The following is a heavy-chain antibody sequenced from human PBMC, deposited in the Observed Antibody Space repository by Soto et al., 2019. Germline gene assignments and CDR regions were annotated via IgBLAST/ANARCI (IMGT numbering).Heavy chain of an antibody. V-gene: IGHV1-18*01. Sequence: ASVKVSCKASGYTFTSYGISWVRQAPGQGLEWMGWISAYNGNTNYAQKLQGRVTMTTDTSTSTAYMELRSLRSDDPAVYYCARVGSSSWKSTLVDYWGQGTLVTVSS. CDR1: GYTFTSYG. CDR3: ARVGSSSWKSTLVDY. CDR2: ISAYNGNT. D-gene: IGHD6-6*01. J-gene: IGHJ4*02.